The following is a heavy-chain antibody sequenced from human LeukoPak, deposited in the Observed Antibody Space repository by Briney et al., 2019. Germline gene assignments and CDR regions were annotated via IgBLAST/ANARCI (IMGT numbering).Heavy chain of an antibody. V-gene: IGHV3-30-3*01. J-gene: IGHJ4*02. CDR3: ARESGSYLDY. D-gene: IGHD1-26*01. CDR1: GFTFSSYA. Sequence: GSLRLSCAASGFTFSSYAMHWVRQAPGKGLEWVAVISYDGSNKYYADSVKGRFTISRDNSKNTLYLQMNSLRAEDTAVYYCARESGSYLDYWGQGTLVTVSS. CDR2: ISYDGSNK.